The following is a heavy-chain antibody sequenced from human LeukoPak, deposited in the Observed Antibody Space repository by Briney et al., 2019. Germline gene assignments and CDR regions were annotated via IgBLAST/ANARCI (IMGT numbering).Heavy chain of an antibody. Sequence: PGGSLRLSCAASGFTFSSYAMSWVRQAPGKGLEWVSVISGSGGSTYYADSVKGRFTISRDNSNNTLFLQMNSLRAEDTAVYYCAKITSVAGIRYCGLDVWGQGTTVSVSS. CDR2: ISGSGGST. J-gene: IGHJ6*02. V-gene: IGHV3-23*01. CDR3: AKITSVAGIRYCGLDV. D-gene: IGHD6-19*01. CDR1: GFTFSSYA.